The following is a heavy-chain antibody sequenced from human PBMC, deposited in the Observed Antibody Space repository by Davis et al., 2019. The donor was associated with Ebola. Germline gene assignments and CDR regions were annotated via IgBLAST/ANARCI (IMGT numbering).Heavy chain of an antibody. CDR2: INPNSGGT. Sequence: ASVKVSCKASGYTFTGYYMHWVRQAPGQRLEWMGWINPNSGGTNYAQKFQGWVTMTRDTSISTAYMELSRLRSDDTAVYYCARDLYYGMDVWGQGTTVTVSS. J-gene: IGHJ6*02. CDR3: ARDLYYGMDV. V-gene: IGHV1-2*04. CDR1: GYTFTGYY.